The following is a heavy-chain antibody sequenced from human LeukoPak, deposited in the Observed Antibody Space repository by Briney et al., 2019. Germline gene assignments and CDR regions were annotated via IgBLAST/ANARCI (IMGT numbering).Heavy chain of an antibody. D-gene: IGHD2-8*02. Sequence: PSGTLSLSCAVSGGSISSYYWSWVRQPPGKGLEWVGYIYYSGSTNYNPSLKSRVTISVDTSKNQFSLKLSSVTAADTAVYYCARSGHEYYYYYDMDVWGKGTTVTVSS. CDR3: ARSGHEYYYYYDMDV. CDR2: IYYSGST. V-gene: IGHV4-59*01. CDR1: GGSISSYY. J-gene: IGHJ6*04.